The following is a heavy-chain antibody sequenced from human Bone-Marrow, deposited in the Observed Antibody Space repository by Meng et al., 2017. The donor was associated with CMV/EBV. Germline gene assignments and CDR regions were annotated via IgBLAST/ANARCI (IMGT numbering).Heavy chain of an antibody. D-gene: IGHD3-10*01. CDR3: ARDQGYGSGSYYYYYYYGMDV. CDR1: GGTFSSYT. CDR2: IIPILGIA. J-gene: IGHJ6*01. Sequence: SVKVSCKASGGTFSSYTISWVRQAPGQGLEWMGRIIPILGIANYAQKFQGRVTITADKSTSTAYMELSSLRSEDTAVYYCARDQGYGSGSYYYYYYYGMDVWGQGTTVTGYS. V-gene: IGHV1-69*04.